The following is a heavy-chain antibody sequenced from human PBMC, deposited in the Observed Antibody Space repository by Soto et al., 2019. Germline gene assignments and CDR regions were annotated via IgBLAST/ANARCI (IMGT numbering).Heavy chain of an antibody. J-gene: IGHJ5*02. CDR3: ARDPGGRRWFDP. Sequence: QVQLQESGPGLVKPSEIVSLTCTVSGDSLGTDYWTWIRQPPGKGLEWIGYIYYSGRTNYNPSLRSRVTLSIDKSKNQFSLRLSSVTAADTAIYYCARDPGGRRWFDPWGQGTLVTISS. V-gene: IGHV4-59*01. D-gene: IGHD3-10*01. CDR2: IYYSGRT. CDR1: GDSLGTDY.